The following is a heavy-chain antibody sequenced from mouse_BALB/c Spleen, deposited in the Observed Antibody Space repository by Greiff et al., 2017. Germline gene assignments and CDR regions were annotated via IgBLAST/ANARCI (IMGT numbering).Heavy chain of an antibody. V-gene: IGHV1-14*01. CDR1: GYTFTSYV. D-gene: IGHD1-1*01. J-gene: IGHJ4*01. Sequence: VQLQQSGPELVKPGASVKMSCKASGYTFTSYVMHWVKQKPGQGLEWIGYINPYNDGTKYNEKFKGKATLTSDKSSSTAYMELSSLTSEDSAVYYCYYYGSSYAMDYWGQGTSVTVSS. CDR2: INPYNDGT. CDR3: YYYGSSYAMDY.